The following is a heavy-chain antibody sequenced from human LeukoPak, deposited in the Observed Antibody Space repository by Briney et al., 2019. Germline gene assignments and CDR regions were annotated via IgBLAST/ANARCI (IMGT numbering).Heavy chain of an antibody. CDR2: IYYSGST. Sequence: PSETLSLTCTVSGGSISSGDYYWSWIRQPPGKGLEWIGYIYYSGSTYYNPSLKSRVTISVDTSKNQFSLNLSSVTAADTAVYYCARVHNWREDILTGYTPYGMDVWGQGTTVTVSS. V-gene: IGHV4-30-4*01. D-gene: IGHD3-9*01. CDR1: GGSISSGDYY. J-gene: IGHJ6*02. CDR3: ARVHNWREDILTGYTPYGMDV.